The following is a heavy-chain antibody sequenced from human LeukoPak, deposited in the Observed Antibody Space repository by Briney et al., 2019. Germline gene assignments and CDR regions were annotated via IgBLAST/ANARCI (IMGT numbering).Heavy chain of an antibody. CDR1: GFTFSSYE. J-gene: IGHJ5*02. V-gene: IGHV3-48*02. Sequence: SGGSLRLSCAASGFTFSSYEMNWVRQAPGKGLEWVSYISSSSSTIYYADSVKGRFTISRDNAKNSLYLQMNSLRDEDTAVYYCARLYGSGRYNWFDPWGQGTLVTVSS. CDR3: ARLYGSGRYNWFDP. CDR2: ISSSSSTI. D-gene: IGHD3-10*01.